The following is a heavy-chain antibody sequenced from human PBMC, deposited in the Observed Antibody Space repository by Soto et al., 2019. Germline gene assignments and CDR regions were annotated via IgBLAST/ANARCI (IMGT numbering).Heavy chain of an antibody. CDR3: ARLGDVPR. V-gene: IGHV4-30-2*01. Sequence: SETLYLTCAVSGGSISSGGYSWSWIRQTPGKGLEWIGYIYHSGSTYYNPSLKSRVTISVNRAKNQFSLKLSSVTAADTAVYSCARLGDVPRCGDGTLATLS. CDR1: GGSISSGGYS. CDR2: IYHSGST. D-gene: IGHD3-10*02. J-gene: IGHJ4*01.